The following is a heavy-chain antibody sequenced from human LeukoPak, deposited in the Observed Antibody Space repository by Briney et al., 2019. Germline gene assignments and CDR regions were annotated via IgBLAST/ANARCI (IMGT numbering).Heavy chain of an antibody. Sequence: SETLSLTCAVYGGSFSGYYWSWIRQPPGKGLEWIGEINHSGSTNYNPSLKSRVTISVDTSKNQFSLKLSSVTAADTAVYYCARDRMTTVTQDAFDIWGQGTMVTVSS. V-gene: IGHV4-34*01. J-gene: IGHJ3*02. CDR2: INHSGST. CDR3: ARDRMTTVTQDAFDI. CDR1: GGSFSGYY. D-gene: IGHD4-11*01.